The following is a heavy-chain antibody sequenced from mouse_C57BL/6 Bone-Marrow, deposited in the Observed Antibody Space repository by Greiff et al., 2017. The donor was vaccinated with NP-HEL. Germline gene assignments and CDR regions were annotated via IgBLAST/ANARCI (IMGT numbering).Heavy chain of an antibody. CDR1: GYSITSGYY. J-gene: IGHJ1*03. Sequence: ESGPGLVKPSQSLSLTCSVTGYSITSGYYWNWIRQFPGNKLEWMGYISYDGSNNYNPSLKNRISITRATSKNQFFLKLNSVPTEDTATYYCAREGYYGSSIYWYFDVWGTGTTVTVSS. V-gene: IGHV3-6*01. D-gene: IGHD1-1*01. CDR3: AREGYYGSSIYWYFDV. CDR2: ISYDGSN.